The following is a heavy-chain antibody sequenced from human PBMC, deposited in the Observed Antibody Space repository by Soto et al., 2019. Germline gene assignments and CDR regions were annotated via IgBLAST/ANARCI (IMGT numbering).Heavy chain of an antibody. Sequence: VQLVQSGAEVQKPGASVRVSCKASGYSFTSYEINWVRQATGQGPEWIGWMNPNSGESGFSQKFQGRVTMTRNTSISTAFMRLSSLRSDDSAIYYCATLLGEAFDVWGQGTTVTVSS. V-gene: IGHV1-8*01. CDR1: GYSFTSYE. J-gene: IGHJ3*01. CDR2: MNPNSGES. D-gene: IGHD7-27*01. CDR3: ATLLGEAFDV.